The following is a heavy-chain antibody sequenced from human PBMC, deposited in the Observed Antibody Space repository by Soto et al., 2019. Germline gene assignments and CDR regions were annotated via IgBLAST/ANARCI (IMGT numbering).Heavy chain of an antibody. V-gene: IGHV3-23*01. J-gene: IGHJ4*02. CDR2: ISGGGGSS. CDR1: GFTFSNYA. D-gene: IGHD2-21*02. Sequence: EVQLLESGGGLVQPGGSLRLSCAASGFTFSNYAMSWVRQAPGKWLEWVSGISGGGGSSYYADYVKGRFTISRDNSKNTLYLQMSCLRAEDTAVYYCAQNWGVDCHTFFVYWGQGTLVIVSS. CDR3: AQNWGVDCHTFFVY.